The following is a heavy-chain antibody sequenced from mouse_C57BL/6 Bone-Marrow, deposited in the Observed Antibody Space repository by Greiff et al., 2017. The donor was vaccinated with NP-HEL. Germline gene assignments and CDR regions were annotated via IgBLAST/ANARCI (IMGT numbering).Heavy chain of an antibody. CDR3: ARGGEAYFDY. V-gene: IGHV1-19*01. Sequence: EVKLQQSGPVLVKPGASVKMSCKASGYTFTDYYMNWVKQSHGKSLEWIGVINPYNGGTSYNQKFKGKATLTVDKSSSTAYMELNSLTSEDSAVYYCARGGEAYFDYWGQGTTLTVSS. CDR1: GYTFTDYY. J-gene: IGHJ2*01. CDR2: INPYNGGT.